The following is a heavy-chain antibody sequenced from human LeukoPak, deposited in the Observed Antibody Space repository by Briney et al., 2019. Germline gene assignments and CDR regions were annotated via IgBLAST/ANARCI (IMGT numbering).Heavy chain of an antibody. D-gene: IGHD3-22*01. Sequence: PSETLSLTCTVSGGSISSYYWSWIRQPPGKGLEWIGYIYYSGSTYYNPSLKSRVTISVDTSKNQFSLKLSSVTAADTAVYYCARADYYDSSGYYFLDAFDIWGQGTMVTVSS. CDR3: ARADYYDSSGYYFLDAFDI. CDR2: IYYSGST. J-gene: IGHJ3*02. CDR1: GGSISSYY. V-gene: IGHV4-59*12.